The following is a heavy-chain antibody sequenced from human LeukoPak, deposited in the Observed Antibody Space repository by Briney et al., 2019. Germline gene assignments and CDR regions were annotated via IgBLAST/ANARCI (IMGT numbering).Heavy chain of an antibody. V-gene: IGHV3-30*10. D-gene: IGHD5-12*01. Sequence: PGGSLRLSCAASGFSFSNSAMHWVRQAPGKGLEWVAVFSRDGVNRYYRDSVKGRFTISRDNSKNTLYLQMNSLRLEDTAIYYCATGKLDASGLDFMLPFWGQGTLVSVSS. CDR1: GFSFSNSA. CDR3: ATGKLDASGLDFMLPF. CDR2: FSRDGVNR. J-gene: IGHJ4*02.